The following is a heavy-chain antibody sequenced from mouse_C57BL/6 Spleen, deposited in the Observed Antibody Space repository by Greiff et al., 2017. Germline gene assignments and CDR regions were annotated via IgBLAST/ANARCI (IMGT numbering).Heavy chain of an antibody. CDR1: GYTFTSYW. Sequence: VKLQQPGAELVMPGASVKLSCKASGYTFTSYWMHWVKQRPGQGLEWIGEIDPSDSYTNYNQKFKGKSTLTVDKSSSTAYMQLSSLTSEDSAVYYCARSYYGSAPSDWGQGTTLTVSS. D-gene: IGHD1-1*01. CDR3: ARSYYGSAPSD. CDR2: IDPSDSYT. J-gene: IGHJ2*01. V-gene: IGHV1-69*01.